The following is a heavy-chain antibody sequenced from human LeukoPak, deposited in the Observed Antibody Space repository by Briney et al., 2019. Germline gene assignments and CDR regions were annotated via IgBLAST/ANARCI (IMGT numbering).Heavy chain of an antibody. D-gene: IGHD2-15*01. CDR2: INPNSGDI. V-gene: IGHV1-2*02. J-gene: IGHJ4*02. CDR3: ARDRADCSGGNCYNHRFDY. Sequence: GASVKVSCKASGYTFTDYYLHWVRQAPGQGPEWMGWINPNSGDINFAQNFQGRVTMTSDTSISTVYMELSSLRSDDTAVYYCARDRADCSGGNCYNHRFDYWGQGTLVTVSS. CDR1: GYTFTDYY.